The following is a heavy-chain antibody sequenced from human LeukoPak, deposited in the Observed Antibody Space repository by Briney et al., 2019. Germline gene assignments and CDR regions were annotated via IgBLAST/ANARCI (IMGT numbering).Heavy chain of an antibody. Sequence: NPSETLSLTCAVSGTSVSSYYWSWIRQPPGKGLEWIGEVNHSGYTNDNPSLKSRVTISVDTSKNQFSLRLRSVTAADTGVYFCARMTTGHDFWGQGTLVTVSS. V-gene: IGHV4-34*01. J-gene: IGHJ4*02. D-gene: IGHD4-17*01. CDR2: VNHSGYT. CDR1: GTSVSSYY. CDR3: ARMTTGHDF.